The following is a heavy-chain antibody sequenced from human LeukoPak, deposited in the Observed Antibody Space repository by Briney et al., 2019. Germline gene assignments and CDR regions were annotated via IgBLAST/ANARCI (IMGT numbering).Heavy chain of an antibody. CDR3: ARGGSGGSYDAFDI. J-gene: IGHJ3*02. D-gene: IGHD2-15*01. Sequence: SETLSLTCTVSGGSISSYYWSWIRQPPGKGLEWIGYIYYSGSTNYNPSLKSRVTISVDTSKNQFSLKLSSVTAADTAVYYCARGGSGGSYDAFDIWGQGTMVTVSS. CDR1: GGSISSYY. CDR2: IYYSGST. V-gene: IGHV4-59*01.